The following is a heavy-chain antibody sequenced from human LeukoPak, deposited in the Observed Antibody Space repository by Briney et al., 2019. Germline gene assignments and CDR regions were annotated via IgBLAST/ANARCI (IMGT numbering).Heavy chain of an antibody. J-gene: IGHJ4*02. CDR1: GFTFSSYS. V-gene: IGHV3-21*01. D-gene: IGHD5-18*01. Sequence: GGSLRLSCAASGFTFSSYSMNWVRQAPGKGLEWVSSISSSSSYIYYADSVKGRFTISRDNAKNSLYLQRNSLRAEDTAVYYCARARDTAMGYCWGQGTLVTVSS. CDR2: ISSSSSYI. CDR3: ARARDTAMGYC.